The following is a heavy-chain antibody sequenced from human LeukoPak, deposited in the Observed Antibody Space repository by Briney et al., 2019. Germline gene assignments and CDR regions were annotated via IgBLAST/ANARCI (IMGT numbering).Heavy chain of an antibody. CDR3: ARSLDYGDYAPIDY. D-gene: IGHD4-17*01. CDR2: ISSSSSYI. V-gene: IGHV3-21*01. J-gene: IGHJ4*02. CDR1: GFTFSSYS. Sequence: PGGSLRLSCAASGFTFSSYSMNWVHQAPGKGLEWVSSISSSSSYIYYADSVKGRFTISRDNAKNSLYLQMNSLRAEDTAVYYCARSLDYGDYAPIDYWGQGTLVTVSS.